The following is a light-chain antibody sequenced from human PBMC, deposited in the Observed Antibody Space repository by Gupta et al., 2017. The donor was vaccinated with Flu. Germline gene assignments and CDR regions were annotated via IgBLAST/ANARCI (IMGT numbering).Light chain of an antibody. CDR2: GAS. V-gene: IGKV3-20*01. CDR1: QSVSSTF. Sequence: GTLSLSPGERATLSCRASQSVSSTFLAWYQQKPGQAPRLLIYGASSRATGIPDRFSGSGSRTDFTLTISRLEPEDFAVYYCQQSGSSPWTFGQGTKVEIK. CDR3: QQSGSSPWT. J-gene: IGKJ1*01.